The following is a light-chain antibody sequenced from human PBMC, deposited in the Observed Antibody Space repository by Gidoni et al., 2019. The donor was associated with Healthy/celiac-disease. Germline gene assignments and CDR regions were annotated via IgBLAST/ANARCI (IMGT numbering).Light chain of an antibody. CDR2: DAS. CDR1: QSVSSY. CDR3: QQRSTLFT. J-gene: IGKJ3*01. V-gene: IGKV3-11*01. Sequence: EIVLTQSPATLSLSPGERATLSCRASQSVSSYLAWYQQKPGQAPRLLIYDASNRATGIPARCSGSGSGTDFTLTISSLEPEDFAVYYCQQRSTLFTFGPGTKVDIK.